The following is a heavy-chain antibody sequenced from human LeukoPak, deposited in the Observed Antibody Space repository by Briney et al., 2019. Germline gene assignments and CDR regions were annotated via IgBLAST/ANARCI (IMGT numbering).Heavy chain of an antibody. J-gene: IGHJ4*02. D-gene: IGHD3-10*01. CDR2: ISSSSSYI. V-gene: IGHV3-21*01. Sequence: GSLRLSCAASGFTFSSYSMNWVRQAPGKGLEWVSSISSSSSYIYYADSVKGRFTISRDNAKSSLYLQMNSLRAEDTAVYYCARDMTMVRGVIDYWGQGTLVTVSS. CDR3: ARDMTMVRGVIDY. CDR1: GFTFSSYS.